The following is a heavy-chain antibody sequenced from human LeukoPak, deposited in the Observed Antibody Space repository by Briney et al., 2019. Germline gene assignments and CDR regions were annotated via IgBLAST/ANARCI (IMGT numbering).Heavy chain of an antibody. CDR1: GASISSSSYY. D-gene: IGHD6-13*01. J-gene: IGHJ4*02. V-gene: IGHV4-39*07. CDR3: ARGGARKYSSSWYDY. CDR2: IYYSGST. Sequence: SETLSLTCTVSGASISSSSYYWGWIRQPPGKGLEWIGSIYYSGSTYYNPSLKSRVTISVDTSKNQFSLKLSSVTAADTAVYYCARGGARKYSSSWYDYWGQGTLVTVSS.